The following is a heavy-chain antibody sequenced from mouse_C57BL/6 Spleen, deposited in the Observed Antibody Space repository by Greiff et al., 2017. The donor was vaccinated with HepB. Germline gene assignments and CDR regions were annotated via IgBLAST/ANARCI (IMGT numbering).Heavy chain of an antibody. J-gene: IGHJ4*01. V-gene: IGHV5-17*01. D-gene: IGHD1-1*01. CDR1: GFTFSDYG. Sequence: VQLQQSGGGLVKPGGSLKLSCAASGFTFSDYGMHWVRQAPEKGLEWVAYISSGSSTIYYADTVKGRFTISRDNAKNTLFLQMTSLRSEDTAMYYCARVYYYGSAKAYAMDYWGQGTSVTVSS. CDR3: ARVYYYGSAKAYAMDY. CDR2: ISSGSSTI.